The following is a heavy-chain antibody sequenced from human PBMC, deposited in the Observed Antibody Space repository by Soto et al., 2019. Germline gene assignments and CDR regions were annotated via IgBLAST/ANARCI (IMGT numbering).Heavy chain of an antibody. D-gene: IGHD4-4*01. CDR2: IYYSGST. J-gene: IGHJ6*03. CDR3: ARTAVTTYYYYYYMDV. Sequence: SETLSLTCTVSGGSIGSSSSYWGGFRQPPGKGLEWIGSIYYSGSTYYNPSLKSRVTISVDTSKNQFSLRLSSVTAADTAVYYCARTAVTTYYYYYYMDVWGKGTTVTVSS. V-gene: IGHV4-39*01. CDR1: GGSIGSSSSY.